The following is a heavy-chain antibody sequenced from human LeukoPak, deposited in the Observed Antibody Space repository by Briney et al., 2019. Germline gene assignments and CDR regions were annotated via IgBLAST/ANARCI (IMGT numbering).Heavy chain of an antibody. CDR3: ARGYCSSTSCYEGY. CDR1: GYTFTSYG. V-gene: IGHV1-18*01. D-gene: IGHD2-2*01. Sequence: GASVKVSCKASGYTFTSYGISWVRQAPGQGLEWMGWISAYNGNTNYAQKLQGRVTMTTDTSTSTAYMELSRLRSDDTAVYYCARGYCSSTSCYEGYWGQGTLVTVSS. CDR2: ISAYNGNT. J-gene: IGHJ4*02.